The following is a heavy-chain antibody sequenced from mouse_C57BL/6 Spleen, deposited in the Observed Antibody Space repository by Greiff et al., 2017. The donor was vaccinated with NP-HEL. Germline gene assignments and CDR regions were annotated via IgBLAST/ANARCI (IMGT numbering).Heavy chain of an antibody. CDR1: FFPFLLSS. J-gene: IGHJ3*01. CDR3: ARDHDGYYPFAY. V-gene: IGHV5-4*01. D-gene: IGHD2-3*01. CDR2: LRAFGLYT. Sequence: VQLKESGGGFFPPFWERKREGGVSFFPFLLSSLSFFLPPPSPPLSFFATLRAFGLYTYYPDNVKGRFTISRDNAKNNLYLQMSHLKSEDTAMYYCARDHDGYYPFAYWGQGTLVTVSA.